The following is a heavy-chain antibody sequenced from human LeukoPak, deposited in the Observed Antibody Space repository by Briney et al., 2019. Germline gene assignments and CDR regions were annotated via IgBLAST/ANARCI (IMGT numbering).Heavy chain of an antibody. CDR2: IYYSGST. V-gene: IGHV4-59*08. J-gene: IGHJ4*02. CDR3: ARGRFSGWTGDYFDY. CDR1: GGSISSYY. D-gene: IGHD6-19*01. Sequence: PSETLSLTCTVSGGSISSYYWSWIRQPPGKGLEWIGYIYYSGSTNYNPSLESRVTISVDTSKNQFSLKLSSVTAADTAVYYCARGRFSGWTGDYFDYWGQGTLVTVSS.